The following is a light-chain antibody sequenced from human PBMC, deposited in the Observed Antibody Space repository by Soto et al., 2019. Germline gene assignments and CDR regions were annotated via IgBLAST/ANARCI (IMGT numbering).Light chain of an antibody. V-gene: IGLV4-69*01. CDR2: LNSDGSH. CDR1: RGHSSYA. CDR3: QTWGTGTWV. J-gene: IGLJ3*02. Sequence: QLVLTQSPSASASLGASVNLTCTLSRGHSSYAIAWHQQQPEKGPRYLMKLNSDGSHSKGDGIPDRFSGSSSGAERYLTISSLQSEDEADYYCQTWGTGTWVFGGGTKLTVL.